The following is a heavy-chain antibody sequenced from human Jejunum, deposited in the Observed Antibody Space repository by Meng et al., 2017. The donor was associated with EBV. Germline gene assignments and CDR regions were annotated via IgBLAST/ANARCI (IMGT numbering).Heavy chain of an antibody. J-gene: IGHJ4*02. V-gene: IGHV4-39*01. D-gene: IGHD1-26*01. CDR3: ARQGPSGRTFDY. Sequence: LQPLESGSGRVRPSYTLSLTCTVSGGSISSSSYYWGWSRPPPGKGQEWIGTYYNRRSTYYNPSLKSRVTISVDTSKNQFSLTLISVTAADTAAYYCARQGPSGRTFDYWGQGTLVTVSS. CDR2: YYNRRST. CDR1: GGSISSSSYY.